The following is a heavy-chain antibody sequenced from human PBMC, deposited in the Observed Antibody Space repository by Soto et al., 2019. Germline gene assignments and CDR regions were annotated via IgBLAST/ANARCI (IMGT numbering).Heavy chain of an antibody. V-gene: IGHV3-33*01. CDR3: ASDSSSSGDGHCAH. CDR2: IWYDGSNK. Sequence: QVQLVESGGGVVQPGRSLRLSCAASGFTFSSYGMHWVRQAPGKGLEWVAVIWYDGSNKYYADSVKGRFTISRDNSKYTLYLQMNSLSAEDTAVYYCASDSSSSGDGHCAHWGQGTLVTVSS. CDR1: GFTFSSYG. J-gene: IGHJ4*02. D-gene: IGHD6-6*01.